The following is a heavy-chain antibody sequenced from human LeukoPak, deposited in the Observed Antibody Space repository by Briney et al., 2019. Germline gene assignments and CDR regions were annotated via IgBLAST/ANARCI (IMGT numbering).Heavy chain of an antibody. V-gene: IGHV3-66*01. D-gene: IGHD5-24*01. CDR1: GFTVSSNY. Sequence: GGSLRLSCAASGFTVSSNYMSWVRQAPGKGLEWVSVIYSGGSTYYADSVKGRFTISRDNSKNTLYLQMNSLRAEDTAVYYCAKMVVATITEFDYWGQGTLVTVSS. CDR3: AKMVVATITEFDY. CDR2: IYSGGST. J-gene: IGHJ4*02.